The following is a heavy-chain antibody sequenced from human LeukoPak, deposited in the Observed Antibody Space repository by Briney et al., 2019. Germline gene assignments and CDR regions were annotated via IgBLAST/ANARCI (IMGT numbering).Heavy chain of an antibody. Sequence: SETLSLTCAVYGGSFSGYYWSWIRQPPGKGLEWIGEINHSGSTNYNPSLKSRVTISVDTSKNQFSLKLSSVTAADTAVYYCASVSGYYGSGVFDYWGQGTLVTVSS. D-gene: IGHD3-10*01. CDR1: GGSFSGYY. J-gene: IGHJ4*02. CDR2: INHSGST. CDR3: ASVSGYYGSGVFDY. V-gene: IGHV4-34*01.